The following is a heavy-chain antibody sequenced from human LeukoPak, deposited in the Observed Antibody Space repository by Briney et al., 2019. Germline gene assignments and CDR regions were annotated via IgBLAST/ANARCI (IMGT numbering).Heavy chain of an antibody. CDR1: GYTFTSYG. Sequence: ASVKVSCKASGYTFTSYGISWVRQAPGQGLEWMGWISAYNGNTNYAQKLQGRVTMTTDTSTSTAYMELRSLRSDDTAVYYCARALLFRNPTKYYFDYWGQGTLVTVSS. CDR3: ARALLFRNPTKYYFDY. J-gene: IGHJ4*02. CDR2: ISAYNGNT. D-gene: IGHD2-21*01. V-gene: IGHV1-18*01.